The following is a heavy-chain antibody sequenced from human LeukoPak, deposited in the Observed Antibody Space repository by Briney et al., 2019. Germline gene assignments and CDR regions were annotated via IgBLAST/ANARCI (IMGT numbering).Heavy chain of an antibody. CDR1: GFTFSSYG. V-gene: IGHV3-30*18. CDR2: ISYDGSNK. Sequence: GSLRLSCAASGFTFSSYGMHWVRQAPGKGLEWVAVISYDGSNKYYAASVKGRFTISRDNSKNTLYLQMNSLRAEDTAVYYCAKDKPLDIWGQGTMVTVSS. J-gene: IGHJ3*02. CDR3: AKDKPLDI.